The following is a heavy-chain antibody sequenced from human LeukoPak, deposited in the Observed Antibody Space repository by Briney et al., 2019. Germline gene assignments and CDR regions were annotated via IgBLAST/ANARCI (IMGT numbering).Heavy chain of an antibody. J-gene: IGHJ4*02. CDR3: ARDQFDSSGWFDY. D-gene: IGHD6-19*01. CDR2: ISSSGSTI. V-gene: IGHV3-48*03. CDR1: GFTFSSYE. Sequence: GGSLRLSCAASGFTFSSYEMNWVRQAPGKGLEWVSYISSSGSTIYYADSVKGRFTISRDNAKNSLYLQMNSLRAEDTAVYYCARDQFDSSGWFDYWGQGTLSPSPQ.